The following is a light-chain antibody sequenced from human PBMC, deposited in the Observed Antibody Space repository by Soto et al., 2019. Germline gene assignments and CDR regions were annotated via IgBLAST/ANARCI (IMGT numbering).Light chain of an antibody. V-gene: IGKV3-20*01. CDR3: QQYGSSPRT. CDR2: GAS. J-gene: IGKJ1*01. CDR1: QSVSSSY. Sequence: GERATLSCRASQSVSSSYLAWYQRKPGQAPRLLIYGASSRATGIPDRFSGSGSGTDFTLTISRLEPEDFAVYYCQQYGSSPRTFGQGTKVDIK.